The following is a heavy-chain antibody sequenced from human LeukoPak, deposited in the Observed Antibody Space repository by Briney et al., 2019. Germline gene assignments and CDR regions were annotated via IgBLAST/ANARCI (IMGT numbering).Heavy chain of an antibody. D-gene: IGHD5-12*01. J-gene: IGHJ4*02. CDR3: ARWGASSGYDFEPFDY. CDR1: GYTFTSYD. Sequence: ASVKVSCKASGYTFTSYDINWVRQATGQGLEWMGWMNPNSGNTGYAQKFQGRVTMTRNTSISTAYMELSSLRSEDTAVYYCARWGASSGYDFEPFDYWGQGTLVTVSS. CDR2: MNPNSGNT. V-gene: IGHV1-8*01.